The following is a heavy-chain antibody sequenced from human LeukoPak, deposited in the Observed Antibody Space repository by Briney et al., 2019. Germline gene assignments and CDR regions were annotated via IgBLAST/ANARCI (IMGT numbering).Heavy chain of an antibody. V-gene: IGHV4-4*07. J-gene: IGHJ4*02. CDR2: IHTSGST. Sequence: SSETLSLTCTVSGGSISNYHWSWIRQPAGKGLGWIGQIHTSGSTNYNPPLKSRVTMSIDTTEDQVSLTIRSVTAADTAFYYCARRDISSGWSFDYWGQGTLVTVSS. CDR3: ARRDISSGWSFDY. CDR1: GGSISNYH. D-gene: IGHD6-19*01.